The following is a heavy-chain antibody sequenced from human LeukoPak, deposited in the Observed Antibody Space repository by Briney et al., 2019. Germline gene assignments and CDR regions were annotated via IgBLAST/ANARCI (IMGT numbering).Heavy chain of an antibody. CDR3: ARGVNDNSGYDSIDY. D-gene: IGHD5-12*01. CDR1: GGSFSSYY. V-gene: IGHV4-34*01. Sequence: KSSETLSLTCAVYGGSFSSYYWSWIRQPPGKGLEWIGEINHSGSTNYNPSLKSRVTISVDTSKNQFSLKLSSVTAADTAVYYCARGVNDNSGYDSIDYWGQGTLVTVSS. J-gene: IGHJ4*02. CDR2: INHSGST.